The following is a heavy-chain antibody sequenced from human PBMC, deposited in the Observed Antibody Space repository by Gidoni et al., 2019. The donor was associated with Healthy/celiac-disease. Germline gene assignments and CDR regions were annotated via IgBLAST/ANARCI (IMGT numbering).Heavy chain of an antibody. CDR1: GFSLSTSGVG. CDR2: IYWDDDK. V-gene: IGHV2-5*02. CDR3: ARRLTMIQGVHLGPPDY. Sequence: TLVKPTQTLTLTCTFSGFSLSTSGVGVGWIRHPPGKALEWLALIYWDDDKRYNPSLRSRLTITKDTSKNQVILTMTNMDPVDTATYYCARRLTMIQGVHLGPPDYWGQGTLVTVSS. D-gene: IGHD3-10*01. J-gene: IGHJ4*02.